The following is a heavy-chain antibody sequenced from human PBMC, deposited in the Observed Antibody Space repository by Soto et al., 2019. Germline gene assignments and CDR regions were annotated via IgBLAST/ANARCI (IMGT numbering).Heavy chain of an antibody. D-gene: IGHD4-17*01. V-gene: IGHV3-74*01. J-gene: IGHJ4*02. Sequence: GGSLRLSCAASGFTFSSYWMHWVRQAPGKGLVWVSRINSDGSSTSYADSVKGRFTISRDNAKNTLYLQMNSLRAEDTAVYYCARAYDYGDYFDYWGQGTLVTVSS. CDR3: ARAYDYGDYFDY. CDR1: GFTFSSYW. CDR2: INSDGSST.